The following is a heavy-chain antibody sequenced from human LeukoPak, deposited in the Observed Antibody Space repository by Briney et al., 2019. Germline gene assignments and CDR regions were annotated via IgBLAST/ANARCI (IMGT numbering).Heavy chain of an antibody. V-gene: IGHV1-2*02. CDR3: ARTATVVVVAGDFDY. D-gene: IGHD2-15*01. J-gene: IGHJ4*02. CDR2: INPNSGGT. Sequence: ASVKVSCKASGYTLTGYYMHWVRQAPGQGLEWMGWINPNSGGTNYAQKFQGRVTMTRDTSISTAYMELSRLRSDDTAVYYCARTATVVVVAGDFDYWGQGTLVTVSS. CDR1: GYTLTGYY.